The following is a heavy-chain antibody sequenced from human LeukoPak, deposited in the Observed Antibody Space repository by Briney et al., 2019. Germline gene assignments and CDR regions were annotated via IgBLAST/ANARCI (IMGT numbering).Heavy chain of an antibody. D-gene: IGHD5-24*01. Sequence: GSSVTVPCKASGGTFSSYAISWVRQAPGQGLEWMGGIIPIFGTANYAQKLQGRVTITADESTSTAYMELSSLRSEDTAVYYCARALDGYTTPYYMDVWGKGTTVTVSS. CDR3: ARALDGYTTPYYMDV. J-gene: IGHJ6*03. CDR1: GGTFSSYA. CDR2: IIPIFGTA. V-gene: IGHV1-69*01.